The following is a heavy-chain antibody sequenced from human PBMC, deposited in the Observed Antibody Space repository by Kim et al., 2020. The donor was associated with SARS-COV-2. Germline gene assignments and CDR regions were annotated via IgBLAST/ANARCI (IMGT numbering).Heavy chain of an antibody. CDR2: ISGSGDST. D-gene: IGHD4-17*01. CDR3: TNGAGSFDI. CDR1: GFTFSSYT. J-gene: IGHJ3*02. Sequence: GGSLRLSCAASGFTFSSYTMSWVRQAPGKGLEWVSTISGSGDSTYYADSVKDRFTISRDNSKNTLYLQMNSLRAEDTALYYCTNGAGSFDIWGPGTMVTV. V-gene: IGHV3-23*01.